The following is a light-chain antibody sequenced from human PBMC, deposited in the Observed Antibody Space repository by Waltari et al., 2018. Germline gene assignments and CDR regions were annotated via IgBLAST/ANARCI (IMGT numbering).Light chain of an antibody. V-gene: IGLV2-14*01. J-gene: IGLJ1*01. CDR2: QVG. Sequence: QAALTQPASVSGSPGQSIPIPCTGTTSDVGGYDYVSWYQHHPGRAPKLMICQVGYRPSGVSNRFYGSKSGNTASLTISGLQADDEADYYCSSYTSGGTHVFGTGTKATVL. CDR1: TSDVGGYDY. CDR3: SSYTSGGTHV.